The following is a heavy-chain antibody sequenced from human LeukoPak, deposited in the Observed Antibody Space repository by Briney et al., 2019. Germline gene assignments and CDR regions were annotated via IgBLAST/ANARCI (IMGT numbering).Heavy chain of an antibody. V-gene: IGHV3-30*04. Sequence: GGPLRLSCAASGFTFSSYAMHWVRQAPGKGLEWVAVISYDGSNKYYADSVKGRFTISRDNSKNTLYLQMNSLRAEDTAVYYCARGCPAERVRGVYYYYGMDVWGQGTTVTVSS. CDR1: GFTFSSYA. D-gene: IGHD3-10*01. J-gene: IGHJ6*02. CDR2: ISYDGSNK. CDR3: ARGCPAERVRGVYYYYGMDV.